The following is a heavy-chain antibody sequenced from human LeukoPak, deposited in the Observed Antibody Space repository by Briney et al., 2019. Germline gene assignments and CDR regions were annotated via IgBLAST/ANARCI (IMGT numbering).Heavy chain of an antibody. D-gene: IGHD6-6*01. Sequence: GGSLRLSCAASGFTFSSYAMHWVRQAPGKGLEWVAVISYDGSNKYYADSVKGRFTISRDNSKNTLYLQMNSLRAEDTAVYYCARLVGSSSELVDVWGKGTTVTVS. CDR1: GFTFSSYA. V-gene: IGHV3-30-3*01. J-gene: IGHJ6*03. CDR3: ARLVGSSSELVDV. CDR2: ISYDGSNK.